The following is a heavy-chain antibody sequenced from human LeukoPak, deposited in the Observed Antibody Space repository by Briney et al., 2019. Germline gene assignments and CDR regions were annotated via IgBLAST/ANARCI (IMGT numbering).Heavy chain of an antibody. Sequence: GGSLRLSCAASGFTFSSYWMHWVRHAPGKGLVWVSRINNDGSSTSYADSVKGRFTISRDKAKNTLYLQMNSLRAEDTAVYYCARDGRVEMAAMFKYWYFDLWGRGTLVTVSS. J-gene: IGHJ2*01. V-gene: IGHV3-74*01. D-gene: IGHD5-24*01. CDR2: INNDGSST. CDR1: GFTFSSYW. CDR3: ARDGRVEMAAMFKYWYFDL.